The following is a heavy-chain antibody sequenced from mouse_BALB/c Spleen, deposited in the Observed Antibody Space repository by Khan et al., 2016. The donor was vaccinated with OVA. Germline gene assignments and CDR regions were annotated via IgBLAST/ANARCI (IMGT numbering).Heavy chain of an antibody. J-gene: IGHJ3*01. CDR1: GDSITSGY. V-gene: IGHV3-8*02. D-gene: IGHD2-12*01. CDR3: ASSTYSYAFAY. CDR2: MIYSGNT. Sequence: EVQLQESGPSLVKPSQTLSLTCSVTGDSITSGYWSWIRKFPGNKLEYMGYMIYSGNTYYNPSLKSRISITRHTFKKQYYLQLNSVTTEDTDTYSCASSTYSYAFAYWGQGTLVTVSA.